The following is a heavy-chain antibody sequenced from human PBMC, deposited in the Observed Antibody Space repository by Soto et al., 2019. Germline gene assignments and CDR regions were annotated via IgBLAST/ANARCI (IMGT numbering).Heavy chain of an antibody. V-gene: IGHV4-31*03. CDR2: IYYSGST. CDR3: ARYDCSGGSCYLGG. J-gene: IGHJ3*01. CDR1: GGSISSGGYY. Sequence: QVQLQESGPGLVKPSQTLSLTCTVSGGSISSGGYYWSWIRQHPGKGLEWIGYIYYSGSTYYNPSLKSRVTISVDTSKNQFSLKLSSVTAADTAVYYCARYDCSGGSCYLGGWGQGTMVTVSS. D-gene: IGHD2-15*01.